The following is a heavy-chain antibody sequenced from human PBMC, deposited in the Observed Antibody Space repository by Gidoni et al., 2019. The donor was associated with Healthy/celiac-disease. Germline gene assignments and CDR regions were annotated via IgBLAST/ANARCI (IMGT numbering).Heavy chain of an antibody. CDR2: INPNSGGT. Sequence: QVQLVQSGAEVKKPGASVKVSCTASGYPFTGYYMHWVRQAPGQGLEWMGWINPNSGGTNYAQKVQGWVTMTRDTSISTAYMERSRLRSDDTAVYYCARSPHFGSDRRFDYWGQGTQVTVSS. J-gene: IGHJ4*02. CDR1: GYPFTGYY. D-gene: IGHD3-10*01. CDR3: ARSPHFGSDRRFDY. V-gene: IGHV1-2*04.